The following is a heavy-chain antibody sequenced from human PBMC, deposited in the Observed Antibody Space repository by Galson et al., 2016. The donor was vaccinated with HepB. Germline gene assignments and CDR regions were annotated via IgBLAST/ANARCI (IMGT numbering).Heavy chain of an antibody. CDR1: GGSIRSAGYS. J-gene: IGHJ6*02. CDR2: TYHGQRA. V-gene: IGHV4-30-2*06. Sequence: TLSLTCTVSGGSIRSAGYSWGWIRQSPGKGLESLGYTYHGQRAYYNPSLRSRVTISLDRSKNQFSLQLTSVTAADSAVYYCARGWNTTVLGIITHFYPVYGWGQGTTVTVSS. D-gene: IGHD3-10*01. CDR3: ARGWNTTVLGIITHFYPVYG.